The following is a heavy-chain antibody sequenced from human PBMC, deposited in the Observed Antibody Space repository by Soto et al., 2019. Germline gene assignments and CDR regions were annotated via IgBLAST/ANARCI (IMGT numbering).Heavy chain of an antibody. CDR3: ARIPAITIFGVVIPDPDY. CDR1: GYTFTGYY. Sequence: ASVKVSCKASGYTFTGYYMHWVRQAPGQGLEWMGWINPNSGGTNYAQKFQGWVTMTRDTSISTAYMELSRLRSDDTAVYYCARIPAITIFGVVIPDPDYWGQGTLVTVSS. D-gene: IGHD3-3*01. CDR2: INPNSGGT. V-gene: IGHV1-2*04. J-gene: IGHJ4*02.